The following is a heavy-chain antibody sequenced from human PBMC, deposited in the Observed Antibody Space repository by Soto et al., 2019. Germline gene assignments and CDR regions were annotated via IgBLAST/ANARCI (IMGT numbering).Heavy chain of an antibody. CDR3: ARDPLLNYGDYDDYYYYMDV. J-gene: IGHJ6*03. CDR1: GFTFSDYY. D-gene: IGHD4-17*01. V-gene: IGHV3-11*01. Sequence: GGSLRLSCAASGFTFSDYYMSWIRQAPGKGLEWVSYISSSGSTIYYADSVKGRFTISRDNAKNSLYLQMNSLRAEDTAVYYCARDPLLNYGDYDDYYYYMDVWGKGTTVTVSS. CDR2: ISSSGSTI.